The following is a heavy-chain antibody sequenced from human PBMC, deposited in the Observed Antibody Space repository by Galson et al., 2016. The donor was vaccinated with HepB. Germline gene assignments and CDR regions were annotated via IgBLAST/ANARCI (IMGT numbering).Heavy chain of an antibody. J-gene: IGHJ6*02. D-gene: IGHD2-2*01. Sequence: SVKVSCKASGYTFTTYGISWVRQAPGQGLEWMGWISAYNGNTNYAQKPQGRVTMTTDTSTSTAYMELRSLRSDDTAVYYCARDPRKIRYQLLKFYYYYYAMDVWDQAPTGTVSS. CDR1: GYTFTTYG. CDR3: ARDPRKIRYQLLKFYYYYYAMDV. CDR2: ISAYNGNT. V-gene: IGHV1-18*01.